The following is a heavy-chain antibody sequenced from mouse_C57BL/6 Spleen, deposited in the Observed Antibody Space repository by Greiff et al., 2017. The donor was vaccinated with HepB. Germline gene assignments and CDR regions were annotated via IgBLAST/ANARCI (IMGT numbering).Heavy chain of an antibody. Sequence: DVKLQESGPGLVKPSQSLSLTCSVTGYSITSGYYWNWIRQFPGNKLEWMGYISYDGSNNYNPSLKNRNSITRDTSKNQFFLKLNSVTTEDTATYYCASSFYGYDGYFDVWGTGTTVTVSS. J-gene: IGHJ1*03. CDR3: ASSFYGYDGYFDV. CDR1: GYSITSGYY. CDR2: ISYDGSN. V-gene: IGHV3-6*01. D-gene: IGHD2-2*01.